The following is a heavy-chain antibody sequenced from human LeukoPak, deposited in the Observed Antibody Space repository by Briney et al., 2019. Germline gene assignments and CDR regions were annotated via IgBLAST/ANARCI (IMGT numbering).Heavy chain of an antibody. V-gene: IGHV3-21*01. CDR1: GFTSSSYS. CDR3: ARDHDGAFDI. D-gene: IGHD3-3*01. Sequence: PGGSLRLSCAASGFTSSSYSMNWVRQAPGKGLEWVSSISSSSSYIYYADSVKGRFTISRDNAKNSLYLQMNSLRAEDTAVYYCARDHDGAFDIWGQGTMVTVSS. CDR2: ISSSSSYI. J-gene: IGHJ3*02.